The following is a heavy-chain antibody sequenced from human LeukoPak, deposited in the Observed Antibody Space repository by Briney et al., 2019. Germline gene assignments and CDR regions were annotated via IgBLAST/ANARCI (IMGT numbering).Heavy chain of an antibody. CDR1: GITVSTNY. D-gene: IGHD3-22*01. CDR3: AREIGYYFDNHSSRLRGRFDV. Sequence: PGGSLRLSCAASGITVSTNYMNWVRQAPGKGLEWVSVIFSTDKTNYADSVQGRFTISRDPSKNTVYLQMNSLRGEDTAVYYCAREIGYYFDNHSSRLRGRFDVWGTGTTVIVSP. V-gene: IGHV3-53*01. CDR2: IFSTDKT. J-gene: IGHJ6*04.